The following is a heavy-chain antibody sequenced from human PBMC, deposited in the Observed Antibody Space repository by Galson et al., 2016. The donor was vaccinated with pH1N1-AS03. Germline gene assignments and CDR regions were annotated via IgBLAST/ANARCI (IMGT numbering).Heavy chain of an antibody. Sequence: SLRLSCAASGFTFSNKWMHWVRHTPGKGLVWVSRISSDGSSISYEDSVKGRFTNSKNNAKNTLYLQMNSLRAEDTGVHYCASGLGGYNGYALDYWGQGTLVTVSS. J-gene: IGHJ4*02. CDR2: ISSDGSSI. CDR1: GFTFSNKW. CDR3: ASGLGGYNGYALDY. D-gene: IGHD5-12*01. V-gene: IGHV3-74*01.